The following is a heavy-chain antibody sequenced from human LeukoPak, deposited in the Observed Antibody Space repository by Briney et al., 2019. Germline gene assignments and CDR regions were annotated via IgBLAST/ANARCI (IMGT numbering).Heavy chain of an antibody. V-gene: IGHV3-21*01. D-gene: IGHD2-2*01. CDR2: ISSSSGFI. Sequence: GGSLRLSCAASGFTFSSYSMNWVRQAPGKGLEWVSSISSSSGFIYYADSVRGRFTISRDNAKNSLFLQMNSLRAEDTAVYYCSRTDCSITNCPVAMDAWGQGTTVTVSS. J-gene: IGHJ6*02. CDR3: SRTDCSITNCPVAMDA. CDR1: GFTFSSYS.